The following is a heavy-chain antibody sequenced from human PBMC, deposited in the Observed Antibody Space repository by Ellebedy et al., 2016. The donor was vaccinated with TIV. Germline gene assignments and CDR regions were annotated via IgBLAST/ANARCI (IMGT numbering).Heavy chain of an antibody. CDR3: AHSSMLVVLPFDF. CDR2: ISGDDAK. J-gene: IGHJ4*02. V-gene: IGHV2-5*02. Sequence: SGPTLVTPTPTLTLTCSFSGFSLSTNGVGVGWIRQPPGKALEWLALISGDDAKRYRPSLKSRLTITKDTSKNQVFLTMTNTDPVDTATYYCAHSSMLVVLPFDFWGQGTLVTVSS. CDR1: GFSLSTNGVG. D-gene: IGHD3-22*01.